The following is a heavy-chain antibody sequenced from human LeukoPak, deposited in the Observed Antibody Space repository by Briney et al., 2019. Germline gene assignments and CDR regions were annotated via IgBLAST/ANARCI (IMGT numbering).Heavy chain of an antibody. J-gene: IGHJ4*02. CDR3: ARQHSPGYFDY. Sequence: RPSETLSLTCTVSGGSINTYFWTWILQRPGKGLEGIGYINYSGSTNSNPSLKSRLAMSVDTSKNQFSVKLTSVTAADTAVYYCARQHSPGYFDYWGQGTLVTVSS. V-gene: IGHV4-59*08. CDR1: GGSINTYF. D-gene: IGHD1-14*01. CDR2: INYSGST.